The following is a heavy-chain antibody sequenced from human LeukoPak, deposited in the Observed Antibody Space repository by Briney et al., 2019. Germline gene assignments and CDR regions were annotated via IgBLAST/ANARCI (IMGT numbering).Heavy chain of an antibody. J-gene: IGHJ4*02. D-gene: IGHD5-18*01. CDR2: IKQDGSEK. V-gene: IGHV3-7*01. Sequence: PGGSLRLSCAASGFTFSSYWMSWVRQAPGKGLEWVANIKQDGSEKYYVDAVKGRFTISRDNAKNSLYLQMNSLRAEDTAVYYCARIQGGYSYGYVVYYFDYWGQGTLVTVSS. CDR3: ARIQGGYSYGYVVYYFDY. CDR1: GFTFSSYW.